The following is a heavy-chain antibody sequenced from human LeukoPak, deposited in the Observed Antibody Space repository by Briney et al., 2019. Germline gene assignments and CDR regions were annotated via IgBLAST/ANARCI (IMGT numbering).Heavy chain of an antibody. D-gene: IGHD3-22*01. CDR3: ARDLGDSRGADY. CDR1: GGSISSYY. CDR2: VGYSGDM. Sequence: SETLSLTCTVSGGSISSYYWSWIRQPPGKGLEWIVYVGYSGDMKYNRSLKRRVTISIGTSKNQFSLKLNSMTAADTAVYYCARDLGDSRGADYWGQGTLVTVSS. V-gene: IGHV4-59*01. J-gene: IGHJ4*02.